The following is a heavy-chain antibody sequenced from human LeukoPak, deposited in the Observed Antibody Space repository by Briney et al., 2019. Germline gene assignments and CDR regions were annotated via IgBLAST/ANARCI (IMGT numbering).Heavy chain of an antibody. D-gene: IGHD3/OR15-3a*01. CDR2: INSDGRST. V-gene: IGHV3-74*01. J-gene: IGHJ5*02. CDR3: ARDMLFGESVYNWFDP. Sequence: GGSLRLSCAASGFTFSISWMHWVRQAPGKGLAWVSHINSDGRSTDYADSVRGRFTISRDNAKNTLYLQMNSLRGEDTAVYYCARDMLFGESVYNWFDPWGQGTLVTVSS. CDR1: GFTFSISW.